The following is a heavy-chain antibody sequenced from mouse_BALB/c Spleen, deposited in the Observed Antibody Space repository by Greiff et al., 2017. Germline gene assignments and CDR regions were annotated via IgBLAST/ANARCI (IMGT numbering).Heavy chain of an antibody. D-gene: IGHD2-4*01. CDR2: IRLKSNNYAT. CDR3: TRLYYDYDGGVWFAY. CDR1: GFTFSNYW. Sequence: EVKVEESGGGLVQPGGSMKLSCVASGFTFSNYWMNWVRQSPEKGLEWVAEIRLKSNNYATHYAESVKGRFTISRDDSKSSVYLQMNNLRAEDTGIYYCTRLYYDYDGGVWFAYWGQGTLVTVSA. V-gene: IGHV6-6*02. J-gene: IGHJ3*01.